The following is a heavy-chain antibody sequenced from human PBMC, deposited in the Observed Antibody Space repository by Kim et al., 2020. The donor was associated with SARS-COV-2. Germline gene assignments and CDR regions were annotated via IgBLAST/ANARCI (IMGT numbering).Heavy chain of an antibody. V-gene: IGHV3-43*02. CDR1: GFRFADFV. CDR2: ITGDGYST. D-gene: IGHD1-1*01. J-gene: IGHJ4*02. Sequence: GGSLRLSCTASGFRFADFVMHWVRQVPGKGLEWISLITGDGYSTDYADSLEGRFTISRDNNKNSLYLQMNSLRSEDTALYFCSRQRERVSATLDSWGPGTLVTVSS. CDR3: SRQRERVSATLDS.